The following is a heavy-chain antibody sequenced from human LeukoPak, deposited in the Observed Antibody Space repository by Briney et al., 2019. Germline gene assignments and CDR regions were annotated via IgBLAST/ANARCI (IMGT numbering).Heavy chain of an antibody. Sequence: SETLSLTCTVSGGSISSYYWSWIRQPPGKGLDWIGYIYYSGSTNYNPSLKSRVTISVDTSKNQFSLKLSSVTAADTAVYYCARSNPSVDYGDYAFDYWGQGTLVTVSS. CDR2: IYYSGST. V-gene: IGHV4-59*12. D-gene: IGHD4-17*01. J-gene: IGHJ4*02. CDR3: ARSNPSVDYGDYAFDY. CDR1: GGSISSYY.